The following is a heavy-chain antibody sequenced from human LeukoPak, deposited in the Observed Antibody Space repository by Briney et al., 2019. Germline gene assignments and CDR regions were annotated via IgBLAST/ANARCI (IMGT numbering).Heavy chain of an antibody. CDR1: GFTFSSYS. V-gene: IGHV3-21*01. CDR2: ISSSSSYI. CDR3: GKDLRGYAFDI. D-gene: IGHD4-23*01. Sequence: GGSLRLSCAASGFTFSSYSMNWVRQAPGKGLEWVSSISSSSSYIYYADSVKGRFTISRDNAKNSLYLQMNSLRAEDTAVYYCGKDLRGYAFDIWGQGTMVTVSS. J-gene: IGHJ3*02.